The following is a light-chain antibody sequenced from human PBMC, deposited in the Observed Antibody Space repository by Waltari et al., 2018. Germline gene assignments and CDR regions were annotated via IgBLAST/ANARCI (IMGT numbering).Light chain of an antibody. CDR2: HSS. Sequence: EIVLTQSPDTLSFSPGERATLSCRPSQSMSKSLAWYQQKPGQAPMLLIYHSSSRSTGIPDRFSGSGSGTDFSLTINRLEPEDFAVYYCQHYVSLPATFGQGTKLEIK. J-gene: IGKJ1*01. CDR1: QSMSKS. V-gene: IGKV3-20*01. CDR3: QHYVSLPAT.